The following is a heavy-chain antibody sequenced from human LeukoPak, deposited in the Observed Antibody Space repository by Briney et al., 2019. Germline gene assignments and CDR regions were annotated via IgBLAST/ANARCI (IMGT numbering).Heavy chain of an antibody. CDR1: GGSISSSSYY. V-gene: IGHV4-39*01. CDR2: IYYSGST. Sequence: SETLSLTXTVSGGSISSSSYYWGWIRQPPGKGLEWIGSIYYSGSTYYNPSLKSRVTISVDTSKNQFSLKLSSVTAADTAVYYCASPYSSSSGNWYFDLWGRGTLVTVSS. D-gene: IGHD6-6*01. J-gene: IGHJ2*01. CDR3: ASPYSSSSGNWYFDL.